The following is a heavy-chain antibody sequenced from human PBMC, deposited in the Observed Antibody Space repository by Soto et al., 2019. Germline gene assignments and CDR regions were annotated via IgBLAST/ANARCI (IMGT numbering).Heavy chain of an antibody. CDR3: ARERSSGWYVDY. CDR2: MNPNSGNT. CDR1: GYTFTSYD. V-gene: IGHV1-8*01. J-gene: IGHJ4*02. D-gene: IGHD6-19*01. Sequence: QVQLVQSGAEVKKPGASVKVSCKASGYTFTSYDINWVRQATGQGLEWMGWMNPNSGNTGYAQKIQGRVTMTRNTSRSTAYMELSSLRSEDTAVYYCARERSSGWYVDYWGQGTLVTVSS.